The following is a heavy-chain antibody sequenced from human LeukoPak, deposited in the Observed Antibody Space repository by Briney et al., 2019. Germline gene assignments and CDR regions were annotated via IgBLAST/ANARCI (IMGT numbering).Heavy chain of an antibody. D-gene: IGHD3-3*02. V-gene: IGHV3-74*03. J-gene: IGHJ5*02. CDR1: GFTFSYSW. CDR3: VRALFSISDES. CDR2: INDDGTTT. Sequence: QPGGSLRLPCAASGFTFSYSWLHWVRQAPGKGLVWVSRINDDGTTTTYADSVKGRFTISRDNAKNTLYLQMNSLRAEGTAVYFCVRALFSISDESWGQGTLVTVSS.